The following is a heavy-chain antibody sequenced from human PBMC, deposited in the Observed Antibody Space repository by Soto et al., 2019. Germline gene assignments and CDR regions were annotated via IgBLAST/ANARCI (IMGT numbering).Heavy chain of an antibody. Sequence: SETLSLTCTVSGGSISSSSYYWGWIRQPPGKGLEWIGSIYYSGSTYYNPSLKSRVTISVDTSKNQFSLKLSSVTAADTAVYYCARQGIAAAGPYYYGMDVWGQGTTVT. CDR2: IYYSGST. D-gene: IGHD6-13*01. V-gene: IGHV4-39*01. CDR1: GGSISSSSYY. J-gene: IGHJ6*02. CDR3: ARQGIAAAGPYYYGMDV.